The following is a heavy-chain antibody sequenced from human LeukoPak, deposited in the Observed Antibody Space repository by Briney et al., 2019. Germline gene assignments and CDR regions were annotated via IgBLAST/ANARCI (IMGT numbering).Heavy chain of an antibody. Sequence: GGSLRLAWAASGFTFGTYAMNWVRQAQGKGLEWVSGISGSGGSTYYADSVRGRFTISRDNSKNTLFLQMNSLRAEDTAVYYCARGIVPAAMRYWYFDLWGRGTLVAVSS. CDR3: ARGIVPAAMRYWYFDL. V-gene: IGHV3-23*01. CDR2: ISGSGGST. CDR1: GFTFGTYA. J-gene: IGHJ2*01. D-gene: IGHD2-2*01.